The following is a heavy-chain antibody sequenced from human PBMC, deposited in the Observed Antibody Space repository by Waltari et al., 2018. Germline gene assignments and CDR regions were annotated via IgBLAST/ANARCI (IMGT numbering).Heavy chain of an antibody. CDR2: IYYGAST. D-gene: IGHD3-10*01. CDR1: GGSISSYY. Sequence: QVQLQESGPGLVKPSETLSLTCTVSGGSISSYYWSWIRQPPGKGLECIGYIYYGASTTYTPSLRSRVTISVDTSKNLFSLKLSSVIAADTAVYFCARGEIAGAFDICGQGTMVTVS. CDR3: ARGEIAGAFDI. V-gene: IGHV4-59*01. J-gene: IGHJ3*02.